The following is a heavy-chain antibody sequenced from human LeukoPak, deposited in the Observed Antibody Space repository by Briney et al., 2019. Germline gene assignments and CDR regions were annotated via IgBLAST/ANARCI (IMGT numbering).Heavy chain of an antibody. J-gene: IGHJ3*02. Sequence: PGGSLRLSCAASGFTFSSYEMDWVRQAPGKGLEWVSYISHTGSTIYYAESVKGRFTISRDNAKSSLYLQMNSLRAEDTAVYYCVRDKRFGDVRIRAFDIWGQGTMVTVSS. CDR2: ISHTGSTI. CDR3: VRDKRFGDVRIRAFDI. D-gene: IGHD3-10*01. CDR1: GFTFSSYE. V-gene: IGHV3-48*03.